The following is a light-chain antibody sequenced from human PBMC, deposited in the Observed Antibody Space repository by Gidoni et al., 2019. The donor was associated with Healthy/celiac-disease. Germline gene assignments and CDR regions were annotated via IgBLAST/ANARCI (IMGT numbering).Light chain of an antibody. CDR1: QSLVSSDGNTY. Sequence: VVMTQSPLSLPVTLGQPASISCRSSQSLVSSDGNTYLNWFQQRPGQSPRRLIYKVSNRDSGVPDRFSGSGSGTDFTLKISRVEAEDVGVYYCMQGTHWPLAFGQGTKVEIK. V-gene: IGKV2-30*01. CDR2: KVS. J-gene: IGKJ1*01. CDR3: MQGTHWPLA.